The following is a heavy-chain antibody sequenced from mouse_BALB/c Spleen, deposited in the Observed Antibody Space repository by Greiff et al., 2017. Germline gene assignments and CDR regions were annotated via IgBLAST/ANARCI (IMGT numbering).Heavy chain of an antibody. V-gene: IGHV5-17*02. CDR1: GFTFSSFG. Sequence: EVKLMESGGGLVQPGGSRKLSCAASGFTFSSFGMHWVRQAPEKGLEWVAYISSGSSTIYYADTVKGRFTISRDNPKNTLFLQMTSLRSEDTAMYYCARYGYYYAMDYWGQGTSVTVSS. D-gene: IGHD2-2*01. CDR2: ISSGSSTI. J-gene: IGHJ4*01. CDR3: ARYGYYYAMDY.